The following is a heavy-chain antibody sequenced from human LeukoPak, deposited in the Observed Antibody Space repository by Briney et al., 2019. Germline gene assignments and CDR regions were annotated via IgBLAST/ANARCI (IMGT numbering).Heavy chain of an antibody. CDR1: GFTFSSYW. CDR3: ARVPTVTGGFDY. CDR2: INSDGSDT. Sequence: GGSLRLSCAASGFTFSSYWMHWVRQAPGKGLVWVSRINSDGSDTSYADSVKDRFTISRDNAKNTLYLQMNSLRAEDTSVYYCARVPTVTGGFDYWGQGTLVTVSS. V-gene: IGHV3-74*01. J-gene: IGHJ4*02. D-gene: IGHD4-11*01.